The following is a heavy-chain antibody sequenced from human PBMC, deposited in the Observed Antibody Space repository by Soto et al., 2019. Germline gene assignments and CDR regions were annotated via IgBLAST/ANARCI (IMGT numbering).Heavy chain of an antibody. D-gene: IGHD3-10*01. CDR2: IWYDGSNK. V-gene: IGHV3-33*06. J-gene: IGHJ6*02. CDR1: GFTFSSYG. CDR3: AKDYGLWFGVNGGGYYYYGMDV. Sequence: PGGSLRLSCAASGFTFSSYGMHWVRQAPGKGLEWVAVIWYDGSNKYYADSVKGRFTISRDNSKNTLYLQMTSLGAEATAVYYCAKDYGLWFGVNGGGYYYYGMDVWGQGTTVTVSS.